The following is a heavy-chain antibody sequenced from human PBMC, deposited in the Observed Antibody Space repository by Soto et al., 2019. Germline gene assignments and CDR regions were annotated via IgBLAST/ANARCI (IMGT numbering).Heavy chain of an antibody. CDR2: IKQDGSEK. V-gene: IGHV3-7*03. J-gene: IGHJ4*02. CDR1: GFTFSNYW. CDR3: ARGSGYIIDY. Sequence: GGSLRLSCAASGFTFSNYWMNWVRQAPGKGLEWVAIIKQDGSEKHYMDSVKGRFTISRDNAKNSLYLQMDGLRAEDTADYYYARGSGYIIDYWGQGILVTISS. D-gene: IGHD3-16*02.